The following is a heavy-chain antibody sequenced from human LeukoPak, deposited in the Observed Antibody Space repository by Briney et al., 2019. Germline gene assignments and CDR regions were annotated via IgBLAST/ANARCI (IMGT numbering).Heavy chain of an antibody. V-gene: IGHV4-34*01. CDR2: INHSGST. Sequence: SETLSLTCAVYGGSFSGYYWSWIRQPPGKGLEWIGEINHSGSTNYNPSLKSRVTISVDTSKNQFSLNLYSVTAADTAVYYCARFGRRRPRMGDFSSDYYRYFDLWGRGSLVAVSS. CDR1: GGSFSGYY. J-gene: IGHJ2*01. CDR3: ARFGRRRPRMGDFSSDYYRYFDL. D-gene: IGHD3-3*01.